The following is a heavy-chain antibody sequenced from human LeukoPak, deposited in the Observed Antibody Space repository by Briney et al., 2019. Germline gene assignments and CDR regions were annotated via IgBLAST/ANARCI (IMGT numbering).Heavy chain of an antibody. CDR3: ARVRWGYDCSGGSCYGDYYYYMDV. CDR1: GYTLTSYG. D-gene: IGHD2-15*01. V-gene: IGHV1-18*01. J-gene: IGHJ6*03. Sequence: GASVKVSCKASGYTLTSYGISWVRQAPGQGLEWMGWISAYNGNTNYAQKLRGRVTMTTDTSTSTAYMELRSLRSDDTAVYYCARVRWGYDCSGGSCYGDYYYYMDVWGKGTTVTVSS. CDR2: ISAYNGNT.